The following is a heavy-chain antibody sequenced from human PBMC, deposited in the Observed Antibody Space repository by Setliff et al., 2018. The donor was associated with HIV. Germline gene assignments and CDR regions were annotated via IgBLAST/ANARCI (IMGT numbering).Heavy chain of an antibody. D-gene: IGHD6-13*01. J-gene: IGHJ5*01. Sequence: SETLSLTCTVSGDPISTYYWSWVRKPPGKGLEWIGYIHHSGSAFYNPSLKSRVTISVDTSKNQFSLKLSSVTAADTAVYYCARERGAAAKRRNNWFDPWGQGTVVTVSS. V-gene: IGHV4-4*08. CDR1: GDPISTYY. CDR2: IHHSGSA. CDR3: ARERGAAAKRRNNWFDP.